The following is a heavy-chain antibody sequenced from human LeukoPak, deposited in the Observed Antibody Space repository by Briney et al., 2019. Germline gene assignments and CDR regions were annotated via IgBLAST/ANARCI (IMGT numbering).Heavy chain of an antibody. CDR2: ISYDGSNK. J-gene: IGHJ6*02. CDR1: GFTFSSYA. D-gene: IGHD3-10*01. CDR3: ARAYYYGSGPTGFYYYGMDV. V-gene: IGHV3-30-3*01. Sequence: GGSLRLSCAASGFTFSSYAMHWVRQAPGKGLEWVAAISYDGSNKYYADSVKGRFTISRDNSKNTLYLQMNSLRAEDTAVYYCARAYYYGSGPTGFYYYGMDVWGQGTTVTVSS.